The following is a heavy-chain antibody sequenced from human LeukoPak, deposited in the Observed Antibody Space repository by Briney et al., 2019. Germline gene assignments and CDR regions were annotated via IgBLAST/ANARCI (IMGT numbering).Heavy chain of an antibody. CDR3: ARDLQFGVYFDY. CDR2: ISSSGSTI. J-gene: IGHJ4*02. D-gene: IGHD3-10*01. CDR1: GFTFSDYY. Sequence: PGGSLRPSCAASGFTFSDYYMNWIRQAPGEGLEWVSYISSSGSTIYYADSVKGRFTISRDNAKNSLYLQMNSLRAEDTAVYYCARDLQFGVYFDYWGQGTLVTVSS. V-gene: IGHV3-11*04.